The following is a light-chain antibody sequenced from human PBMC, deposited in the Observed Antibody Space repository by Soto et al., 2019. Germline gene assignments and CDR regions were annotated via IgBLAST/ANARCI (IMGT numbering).Light chain of an antibody. CDR1: ESINRH. CDR3: QQSYTALSIT. CDR2: AAS. Sequence: DIQMTQSPSCLSASVGDRVTITCRASESINRHLNWYQQQPGRAPKLLIYAASSLQNGVPSRFRGGGSGTDFTLIITNLQPEDFATYYCQQSYTALSITFGQGTRLEIK. V-gene: IGKV1-39*01. J-gene: IGKJ5*01.